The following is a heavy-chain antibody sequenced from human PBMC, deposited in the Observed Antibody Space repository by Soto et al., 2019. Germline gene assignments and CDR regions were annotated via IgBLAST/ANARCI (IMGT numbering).Heavy chain of an antibody. CDR2: IYWDDDK. D-gene: IGHD6-19*01. V-gene: IGHV2-5*02. CDR1: GFSLSTSGVG. J-gene: IGHJ4*02. Sequence: SGPTLVNPTQTLTLTFTFSGFSLSTSGVGVGWIRQPPGKALEWLALIYWDDDKRYSPSLKSRLTITKDTPKNPVVLTLTNLDPVDTATYYCAHRAKQYRSGWYVWYYFDYWGQGTLVTVSS. CDR3: AHRAKQYRSGWYVWYYFDY.